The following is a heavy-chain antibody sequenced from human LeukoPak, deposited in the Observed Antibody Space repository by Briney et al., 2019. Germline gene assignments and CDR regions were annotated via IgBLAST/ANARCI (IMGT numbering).Heavy chain of an antibody. V-gene: IGHV3-20*04. J-gene: IGHJ4*02. CDR1: GFTFDDYG. D-gene: IGHD3-22*01. Sequence: PGGSLRLSCAASGFTFDDYGMSWVRQAPGKGLEWVSGINWNGGSTGYADSVKGRFTISRDNAKNSLYLQMNSPRAEDTALYYCARDKDDSSGYYAGPLDYWGQGTLVTVSS. CDR2: INWNGGST. CDR3: ARDKDDSSGYYAGPLDY.